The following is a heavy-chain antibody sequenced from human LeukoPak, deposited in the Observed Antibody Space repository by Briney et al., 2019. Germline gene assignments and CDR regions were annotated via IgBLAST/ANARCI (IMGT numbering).Heavy chain of an antibody. CDR2: ISGSGGSI. D-gene: IGHD3-3*01. V-gene: IGHV3-23*01. Sequence: PGGSLRLSCAASGFTFSNYAMSWVRQAPGKGLEWVSTISGSGGSIYYADSVKGRFTISRDSSKNTLYLQMNSLRAEDTAVYYCAKVRTSGYYFFDYWGQGTLVTVSS. CDR3: AKVRTSGYYFFDY. CDR1: GFTFSNYA. J-gene: IGHJ4*02.